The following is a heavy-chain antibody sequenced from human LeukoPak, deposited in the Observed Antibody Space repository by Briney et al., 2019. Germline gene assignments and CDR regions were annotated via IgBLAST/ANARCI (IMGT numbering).Heavy chain of an antibody. Sequence: PGGSLRLSCAASGFTFSDYYMSWIRQAPGKGLEWVSYISSSGSTIYYADSVKGRFTISRDNAKNSLYLQMNSLRAEDTAVYYCARDSQPYSSGSDAFDIWGQGTMVTVSS. J-gene: IGHJ3*02. CDR1: GFTFSDYY. CDR3: ARDSQPYSSGSDAFDI. V-gene: IGHV3-11*04. CDR2: ISSSGSTI. D-gene: IGHD6-19*01.